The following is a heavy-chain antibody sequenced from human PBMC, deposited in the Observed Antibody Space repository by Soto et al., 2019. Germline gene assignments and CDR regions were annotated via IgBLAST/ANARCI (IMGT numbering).Heavy chain of an antibody. CDR1: GFTFSSYA. CDR3: ARSDPYYYDSSAPGAFDI. Sequence: GGSLRLSCAASGFTFSSYAMTWVRQAPGQGLEWVSGIGVSVSGSATYYADYVKGRFNISRDNSKNTLYLQMNSLRAEDTAVYYCARSDPYYYDSSAPGAFDIWGQGKMVTVSS. V-gene: IGHV3-23*01. D-gene: IGHD3-22*01. J-gene: IGHJ3*02. CDR2: IGVSVSGSAT.